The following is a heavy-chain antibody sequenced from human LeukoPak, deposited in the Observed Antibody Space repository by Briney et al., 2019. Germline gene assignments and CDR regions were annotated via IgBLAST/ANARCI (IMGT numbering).Heavy chain of an antibody. V-gene: IGHV4-59*01. CDR1: GGSISTYY. CDR2: ISYGNT. D-gene: IGHD5-18*01. J-gene: IGHJ5*02. Sequence: TVSLTCSVSGGSISTYYWNWIRQTPGKGLEWIGHISYGNTEYNPSHKSRVTISVDTSKNQFSLKLTSVTAADTAVYYCARDKAHSYGRYFDPWGQGALV. CDR3: ARDKAHSYGRYFDP.